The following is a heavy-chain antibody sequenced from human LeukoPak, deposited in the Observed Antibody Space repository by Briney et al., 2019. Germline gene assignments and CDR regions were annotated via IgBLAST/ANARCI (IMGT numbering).Heavy chain of an antibody. CDR1: GFTFSNAR. V-gene: IGHV3-15*01. CDR2: IKSKTDGGTT. J-gene: IGHJ4*02. Sequence: GGSLRLSCAASGFTFSNARMSWVRQAPGKGLEWVGRIKSKTDGGTTDYAAPVKGRFTISRDDSKNTLYLQMNSLKTEDTAVYYCTTDGGDFWSGYFDYWGQGTLVTVSS. CDR3: TTDGGDFWSGYFDY. D-gene: IGHD3-3*01.